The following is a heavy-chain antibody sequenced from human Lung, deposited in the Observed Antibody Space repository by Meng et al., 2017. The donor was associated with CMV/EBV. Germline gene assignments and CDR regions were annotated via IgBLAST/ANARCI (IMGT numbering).Heavy chain of an antibody. CDR2: INHSGST. D-gene: IGHD6-13*01. Sequence: SETLSLXCAVYGGSFSGYYWSWIRQPPGKGLEWIGEINHSGSTNYNPSLKSRVTISVDTSKNQFSLKLSSVTAADTAVYYCARSPWQQRGDFDYWGQGTLVTVSS. V-gene: IGHV4-34*01. CDR3: ARSPWQQRGDFDY. CDR1: GGSFSGYY. J-gene: IGHJ4*02.